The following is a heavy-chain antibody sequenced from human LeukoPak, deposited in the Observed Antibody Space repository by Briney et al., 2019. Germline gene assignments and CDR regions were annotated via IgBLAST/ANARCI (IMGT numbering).Heavy chain of an antibody. D-gene: IGHD3-9*01. V-gene: IGHV3-11*01. CDR1: GFTFSDYY. Sequence: GGSLRLSCAASGFTFSDYYLSWIRPAPGKGLERVSYISSSGSTIYYADSVKGRFTISRDTAKNSLYLQMNSLRAEDTAVYFFFKQKTAYEILTGYYRGNFDYWGQGTLVTVSS. CDR2: ISSSGSTI. CDR3: FKQKTAYEILTGYYRGNFDY. J-gene: IGHJ4*02.